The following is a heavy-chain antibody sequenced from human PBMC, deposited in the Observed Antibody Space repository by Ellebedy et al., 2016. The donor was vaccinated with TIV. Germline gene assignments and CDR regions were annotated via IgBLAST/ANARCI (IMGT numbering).Heavy chain of an antibody. V-gene: IGHV1-18*04. CDR2: ISAYNGNT. J-gene: IGHJ6*02. CDR3: AREGVSVATGGYYYYGMDV. Sequence: ASVKVSXXASGYTFTSYGISWVRQAPGQGLEWMGWISAYNGNTNYAQKLQGRVTMTTDTSTSTAYMELRSLRSDDTAVYYCAREGVSVATGGYYYYGMDVWGQGTTVTVSS. CDR1: GYTFTSYG. D-gene: IGHD2-8*02.